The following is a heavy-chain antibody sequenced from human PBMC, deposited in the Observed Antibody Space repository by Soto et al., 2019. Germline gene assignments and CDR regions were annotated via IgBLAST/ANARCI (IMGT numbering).Heavy chain of an antibody. V-gene: IGHV1-3*01. CDR3: ARSIRLAEAY. J-gene: IGHJ4*02. CDR2: INAGNGNT. Sequence: QVQLVQSGAEVKKPGASVKVSCKASGYTFTSYAMDWVRQAHGQRLEWMGWINAGNGNTKYSQKFQGRVTITRDTSASIAYMELSSLISEDTAVYYCARSIRLAEAYWGQGTLVSVSS. CDR1: GYTFTSYA.